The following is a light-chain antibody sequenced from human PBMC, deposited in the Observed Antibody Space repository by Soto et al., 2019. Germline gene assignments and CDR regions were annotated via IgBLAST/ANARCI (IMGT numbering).Light chain of an antibody. J-gene: IGKJ2*01. CDR3: QQYYSTPPIT. CDR1: QSVLYSSNNKNY. Sequence: DIVMTQSPDSLAVSLGARATINCKSSQSVLYSSNNKNYLAWYQQKPGQPPKLLIYWASTRESGVPDRFSGSGSGTDFPLTISSLQAEDVVVYYCQQYYSTPPITFGQGTKLEIK. V-gene: IGKV4-1*01. CDR2: WAS.